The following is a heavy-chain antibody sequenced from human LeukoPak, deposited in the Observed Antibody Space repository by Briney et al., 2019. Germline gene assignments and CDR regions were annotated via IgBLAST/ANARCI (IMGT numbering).Heavy chain of an antibody. D-gene: IGHD5-18*01. Sequence: GGSLRLSCAASGFTFSSYSMNWVRQAPGKGLEWVSSISSSSSYIYYADSVKGRFTISRDNAKNSLYLQMNSLRAEDTAVYYWARDQRISGIQLCLGAFDIWGKGKMAPVS. V-gene: IGHV3-21*01. CDR2: ISSSSSYI. J-gene: IGHJ3*02. CDR3: ARDQRISGIQLCLGAFDI. CDR1: GFTFSSYS.